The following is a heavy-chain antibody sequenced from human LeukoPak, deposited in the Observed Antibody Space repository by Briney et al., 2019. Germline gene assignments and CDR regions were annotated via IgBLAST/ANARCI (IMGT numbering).Heavy chain of an antibody. CDR1: GFSFSGHW. J-gene: IGHJ4*02. Sequence: PGGSLRLSCTASGFSFSGHWKHWARQLPGKGLVWVSRISPTGSTTSYADSVKGRFTVSRDNAKNTLYLQVNNLRAEDTAVYYCARHIAYHANLDYWGQGTLVTVSS. CDR3: ARHIAYHANLDY. V-gene: IGHV3-74*01. D-gene: IGHD2-21*01. CDR2: ISPTGSTT.